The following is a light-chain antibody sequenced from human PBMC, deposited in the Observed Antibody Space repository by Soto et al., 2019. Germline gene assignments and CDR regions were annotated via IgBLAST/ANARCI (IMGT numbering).Light chain of an antibody. Sequence: QSALIQPASVSGSPGQSITISCTGTSRDVGGSNYVSWYQHHPHRAPKLLIYEVSYWPSGVSSRFSGSKSGNTASLTISGLQAEDDADYYCSSYTSSNTLEVFGVGTKLIVL. CDR2: EVS. V-gene: IGLV2-14*01. J-gene: IGLJ1*01. CDR3: SSYTSSNTLEV. CDR1: SRDVGGSNY.